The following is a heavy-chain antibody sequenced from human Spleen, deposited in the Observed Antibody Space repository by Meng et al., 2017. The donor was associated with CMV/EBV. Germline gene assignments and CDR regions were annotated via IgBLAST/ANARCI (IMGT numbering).Heavy chain of an antibody. CDR2: IYHRGTT. CDR1: GGSVSSGSFY. D-gene: IGHD3-22*01. J-gene: IGHJ5*02. Sequence: GSLRLSCSVSGGSVSSGSFYWSWIRQPPGKGLEWIGYIYHRGTTNSNPSLKSRVTVSVDTSKNQFSLKLTSVTAADSAVYYCARGKIGPETFDPWGQGTLVTVSS. CDR3: ARGKIGPETFDP. V-gene: IGHV4-61*01.